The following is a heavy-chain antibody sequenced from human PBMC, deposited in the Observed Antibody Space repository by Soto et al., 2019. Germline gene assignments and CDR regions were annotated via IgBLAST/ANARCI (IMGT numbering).Heavy chain of an antibody. V-gene: IGHV3-74*01. J-gene: IGHJ3*02. CDR2: ITGDGSTT. CDR1: VYSFTDYW. CDR3: ARGGLDGAAVIAKKSAYEI. D-gene: IGHD2-21*01. Sequence: PVESLKISCKSAVYSFTDYWIHWVRQAPGKGLAWVSRITGDGSTTDSAGSAQGRFTITRDYATHTLTVQIRSLHVEVPTLVYSARGGLDGAAVIAKKSAYEIWGQGTMATVSS.